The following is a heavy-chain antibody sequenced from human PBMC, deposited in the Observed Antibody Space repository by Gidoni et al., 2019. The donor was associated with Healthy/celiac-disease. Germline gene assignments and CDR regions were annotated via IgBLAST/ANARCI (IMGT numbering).Heavy chain of an antibody. CDR2: INHSGST. CDR1: GGSSSVYY. D-gene: IGHD4-17*01. V-gene: IGHV4-34*01. J-gene: IGHJ4*02. CDR3: ARGPADYGDYEGFFDY. Sequence: QVQLQQWGAGLLKHSETRFLTCAAYGGSSSVYYGSWISQPPGKGLEWIGEINHSGSTNNNPSLKSLVTISVDTSQNQFSLKLSSVTAAYTAVYYCARGPADYGDYEGFFDYWGQGTLVTVSS.